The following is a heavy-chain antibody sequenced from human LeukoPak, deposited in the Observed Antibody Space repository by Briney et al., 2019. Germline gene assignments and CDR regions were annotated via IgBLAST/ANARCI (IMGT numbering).Heavy chain of an antibody. CDR2: IRSKAYGGTT. Sequence: GGSLRLSGTASGFTFGDYAMSWVRQAPGKGLEWVGFIRSKAYGGTTEYAASVKGRFTISRDDSKSIAYLQMNSLKTEDTALYYCTRAASYCSSTSCYRGYYYYGMDVWGQGTTVTVSS. D-gene: IGHD2-2*02. V-gene: IGHV3-49*04. CDR3: TRAASYCSSTSCYRGYYYYGMDV. J-gene: IGHJ6*02. CDR1: GFTFGDYA.